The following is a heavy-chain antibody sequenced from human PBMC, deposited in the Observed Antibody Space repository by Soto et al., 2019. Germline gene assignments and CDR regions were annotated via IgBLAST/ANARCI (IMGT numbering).Heavy chain of an antibody. Sequence: LRLSCAASGFTFSSYGMHWVRQAPGKGLEWVAVIWYDGSNKYYADSVKGRFTISRDNSKNTLYLQMNSLRAEDTAVYYCARDTYYYDSSGYFFDYWGQGALVTVSS. CDR2: IWYDGSNK. V-gene: IGHV3-33*01. J-gene: IGHJ4*02. D-gene: IGHD3-22*01. CDR3: ARDTYYYDSSGYFFDY. CDR1: GFTFSSYG.